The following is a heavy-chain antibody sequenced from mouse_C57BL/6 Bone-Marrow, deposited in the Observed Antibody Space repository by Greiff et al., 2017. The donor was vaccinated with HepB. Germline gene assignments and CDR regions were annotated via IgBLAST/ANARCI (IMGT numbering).Heavy chain of an antibody. CDR2: ISGGGGNT. CDR1: GFTFSSYT. Sequence: EVKLMESGGGLVKPGGSLKLSCAASGFTFSSYTMSWVRQTPEKRLEWVATISGGGGNTYYPDSVKGRFTISRDNAKNTLYLQMSSLRSEDTALYYCARHGGDYYAMDYWGQGTSVTVSS. V-gene: IGHV5-9*01. CDR3: ARHGGDYYAMDY. J-gene: IGHJ4*01.